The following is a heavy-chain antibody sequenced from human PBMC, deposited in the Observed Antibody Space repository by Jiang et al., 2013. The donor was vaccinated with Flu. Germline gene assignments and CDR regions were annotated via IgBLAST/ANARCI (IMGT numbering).Heavy chain of an antibody. CDR3: ERERALAGPDY. CDR2: IYYSGST. V-gene: IGHV4-39*02. J-gene: IGHJ4*02. CDR1: GGSISSSNYY. Sequence: PGLVKPSETLSLTCTVSGGSISSSNYYWAWVRQPPGKGLEWIGSIYYSGSTYYKPSLKSRATISLDTSKNQFSLRLSSVTAADTAVYYCERERALAGPDYWGQGTLVTVSS. D-gene: IGHD6-19*01.